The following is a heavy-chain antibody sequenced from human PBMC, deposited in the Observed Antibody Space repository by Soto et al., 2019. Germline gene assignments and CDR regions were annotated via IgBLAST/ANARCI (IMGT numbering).Heavy chain of an antibody. CDR3: AREENCSDGICYSEYFQR. J-gene: IGHJ1*01. CDR2: VNPSGGST. Sequence: QVQLVQSGAEVKKPGASVKVSCKASGYIFTAYSMHWVRQARGQGLEWMGVVNPSGGSTNYAQKFQGRITMTRDTSTSTVYMDLSSLTSEDTAVYYCAREENCSDGICYSEYFQRWGQGTLVTVSS. D-gene: IGHD2-15*01. CDR1: GYIFTAYS. V-gene: IGHV1-46*01.